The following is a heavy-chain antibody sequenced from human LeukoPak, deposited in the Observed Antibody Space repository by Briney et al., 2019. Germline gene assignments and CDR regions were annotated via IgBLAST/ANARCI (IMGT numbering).Heavy chain of an antibody. CDR2: ISYDGSNK. Sequence: PGGSLRLSCAASGFTFSSYAMHWVRQAPGKGLEWVAVISYDGSNKYYADSVKGRFTISRDNAKNSLYLQMNSLRAEDTAVYYCARGDCSSTSCYFPAFDYWGQGTLVTVSS. J-gene: IGHJ4*02. CDR3: ARGDCSSTSCYFPAFDY. CDR1: GFTFSSYA. D-gene: IGHD2-2*01. V-gene: IGHV3-30*04.